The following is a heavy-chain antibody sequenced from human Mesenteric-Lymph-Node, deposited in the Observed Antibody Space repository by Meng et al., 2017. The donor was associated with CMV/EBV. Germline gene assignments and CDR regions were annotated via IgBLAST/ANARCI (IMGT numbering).Heavy chain of an antibody. CDR1: GFTVSSNE. CDR3: ARPNLYTYGFRTDHYYGMEV. V-gene: IGHV3-38-3*01. CDR2: ISGGST. Sequence: GESLKISCAASGFTVSSNEMSWVRQAPGKGLEWVSSISGGSTYYADSRKDRFIISRDNSKNTLHLQMNSLRAEDTAVYYCARPNLYTYGFRTDHYYGMEVWGQGTTVTVSS. D-gene: IGHD5-18*01. J-gene: IGHJ6*02.